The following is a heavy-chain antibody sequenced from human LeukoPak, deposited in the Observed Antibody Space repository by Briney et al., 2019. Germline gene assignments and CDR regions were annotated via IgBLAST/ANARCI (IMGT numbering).Heavy chain of an antibody. D-gene: IGHD6-19*01. J-gene: IGHJ4*02. CDR2: IIPIFGTA. Sequence: GFEWVGGIIPIFGTANYAQKFQGRVTMTRNTSISTAYMELSSLRSEDTAVYYCARASSGWLEYWGQGTLVTVSS. V-gene: IGHV1-69*05. CDR3: ARASSGWLEY.